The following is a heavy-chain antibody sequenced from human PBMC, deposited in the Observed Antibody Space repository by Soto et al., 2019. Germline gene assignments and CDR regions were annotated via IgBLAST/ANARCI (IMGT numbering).Heavy chain of an antibody. Sequence: SETLSLTCTVSGGSISSYYWSWIRQPPGKGLEWIGYIYYSGSTNYNPSLKSRVTISVDTSKNQFSLKLSSVTAADTAVYYCARRYGASFDYWGQGTLVTVSS. CDR2: IYYSGST. J-gene: IGHJ4*02. CDR1: GGSISSYY. CDR3: ARRYGASFDY. V-gene: IGHV4-59*01. D-gene: IGHD4-17*01.